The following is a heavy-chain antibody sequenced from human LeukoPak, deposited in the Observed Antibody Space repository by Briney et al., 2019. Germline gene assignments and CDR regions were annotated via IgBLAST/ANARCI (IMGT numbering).Heavy chain of an antibody. CDR3: ARVAAADTAMMNFDH. V-gene: IGHV3-11*05. CDR2: ISSSSIYI. J-gene: IGHJ4*02. CDR1: GFTFSVYY. Sequence: GGSLRLSCAASGFTFSVYYMSWIRQAPGKGLEWVSSISSSSIYIYYADSVKGRFTISRDNAKKSLYLQMNSLRAEDTAVCYCARVAAADTAMMNFDHWGQGTLVTVSS. D-gene: IGHD5-18*01.